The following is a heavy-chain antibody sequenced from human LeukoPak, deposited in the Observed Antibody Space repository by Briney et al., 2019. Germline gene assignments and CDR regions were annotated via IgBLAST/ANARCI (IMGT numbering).Heavy chain of an antibody. CDR2: IYYSGST. CDR3: ASTRKHAFDI. V-gene: IGHV4-59*01. J-gene: IGHJ3*02. CDR1: GGSISSYY. Sequence: SETLSLTCTVSGGSISSYYWSWIRQPPGKGLEWIGYIYYSGSTNYNPSPKSRVTISVDTSKNQFSLKLSSVTAADTAVYYCASTRKHAFDIWGQGTMVTVSS.